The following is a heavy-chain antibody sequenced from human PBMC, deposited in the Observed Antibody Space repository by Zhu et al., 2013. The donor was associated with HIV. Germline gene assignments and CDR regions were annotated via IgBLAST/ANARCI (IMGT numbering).Heavy chain of an antibody. D-gene: IGHD6-19*01. CDR1: GYTFTDYY. J-gene: IGHJ3*02. CDR2: INCNDGDT. V-gene: IGHV1-2*02. Sequence: QVQLVHSGAEVKKPGASVKVXCKAAGYTFTDYYIHWVRQAPGQGLEYMGWINCNDGDTKYTQKFQGRVTMTSDTSITTAYMDLHSLTSDDTAVYFCAREGGGYRSGWYGFDIYGQGTMVTVSS. CDR3: AREGGGYRSGWYGFDI.